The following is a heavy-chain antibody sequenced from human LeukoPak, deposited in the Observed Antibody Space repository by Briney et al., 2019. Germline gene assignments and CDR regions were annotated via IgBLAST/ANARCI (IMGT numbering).Heavy chain of an antibody. CDR2: INPSGGST. CDR1: GYTFTSYY. Sequence: ASVKVSCKASGYTFTSYYMHWVRQAPGQGLEWMGIINPSGGSTSYAQKFQGRVTMTRDTSTSTVYMELSSLRSEDTAAYYCARDLGPYYDSSGYYFDYWGQGTLVTVSS. J-gene: IGHJ4*02. D-gene: IGHD3-22*01. V-gene: IGHV1-46*01. CDR3: ARDLGPYYDSSGYYFDY.